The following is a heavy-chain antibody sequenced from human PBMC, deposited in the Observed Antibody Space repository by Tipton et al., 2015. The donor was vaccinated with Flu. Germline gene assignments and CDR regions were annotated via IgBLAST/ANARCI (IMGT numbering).Heavy chain of an antibody. D-gene: IGHD6-13*01. CDR3: ARGLRGGTAAGGYENWFDP. V-gene: IGHV4-4*07. CDR2: IYSTGEV. CDR1: GGSINNYF. Sequence: GLVKPSETLSLTCTVSGGSINNYFWTWMRQSAGKGLEWIGRIYSTGEVGYNPSLKSRVTMSVDTSKNQFSLELSSVTAADTAVYFCARGLRGGTAAGGYENWFDPWGQGSLVTVSS. J-gene: IGHJ5*02.